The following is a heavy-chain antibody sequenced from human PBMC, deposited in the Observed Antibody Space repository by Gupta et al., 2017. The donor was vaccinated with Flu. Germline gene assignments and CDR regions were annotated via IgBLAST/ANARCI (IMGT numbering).Heavy chain of an antibody. Sequence: EVQLVESGGGLVQPGRSLRLSCAASGFTFDDFAMHWVRQVPGKGLEWVSGISRNGDSIGYADSVKGRFTISRDNAKNSLFLQMSSLRPEDTALYYCAKDRSRGTSFYSFDYWGQGTLVTVSS. D-gene: IGHD1-26*01. J-gene: IGHJ4*02. V-gene: IGHV3-9*01. CDR3: AKDRSRGTSFYSFDY. CDR2: ISRNGDSI. CDR1: GFTFDDFA.